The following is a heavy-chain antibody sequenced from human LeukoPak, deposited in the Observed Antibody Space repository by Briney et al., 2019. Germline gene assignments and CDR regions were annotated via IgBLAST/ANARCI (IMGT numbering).Heavy chain of an antibody. CDR2: ISWNSGSI. Sequence: GRSLRLSCAASGFTFGDYAMHWVRQAPGKGLEWVSGISWNSGSIGYADSVKGRFTISRDNAKNSLYLQMNSLRAEDTALYYCAKVITMVRGAKVPIDYWGQGTLVTVSS. CDR1: GFTFGDYA. J-gene: IGHJ4*02. CDR3: AKVITMVRGAKVPIDY. V-gene: IGHV3-9*01. D-gene: IGHD3-10*01.